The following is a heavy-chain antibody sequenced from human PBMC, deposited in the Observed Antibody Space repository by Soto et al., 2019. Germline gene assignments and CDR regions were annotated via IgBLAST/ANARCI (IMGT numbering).Heavy chain of an antibody. Sequence: PSETLSLTCAVYGGSFSGYYWSWIRQPPGKGLEWIGEINHSGSTNYNPSLKSRVTISVDTSKNQFSLKLSSVTAADTAVYYCARGLGQLLHNWCDPWGQGTLGT. J-gene: IGHJ5*02. V-gene: IGHV4-34*01. CDR2: INHSGST. CDR1: GGSFSGYY. D-gene: IGHD2-15*01. CDR3: ARGLGQLLHNWCDP.